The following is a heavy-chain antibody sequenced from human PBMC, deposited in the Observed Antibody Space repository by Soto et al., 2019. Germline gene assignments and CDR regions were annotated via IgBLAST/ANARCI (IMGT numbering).Heavy chain of an antibody. D-gene: IGHD2-15*01. CDR2: IIPIFGTA. CDR1: GGTFSSYA. CDR3: ARELGGPPPPDQPGTPDGDFDL. Sequence: QVQLVQSGAEVKKPGSSVKVSCKASGGTFSSYAISWVRQAPGQGLEWMGGIIPIFGTANDAQKFQGRVTSTADEATSTAYMGLSSLRSEDTAVYYCARELGGPPPPDQPGTPDGDFDLWGRGTLVTVSS. V-gene: IGHV1-69*01. J-gene: IGHJ2*01.